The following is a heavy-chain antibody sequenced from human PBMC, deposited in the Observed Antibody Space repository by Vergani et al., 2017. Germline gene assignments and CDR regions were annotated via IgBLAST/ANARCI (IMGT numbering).Heavy chain of an antibody. CDR2: ISGSGATS. CDR1: GFTFTSYA. J-gene: IGHJ4*02. Sequence: EVRLLESGGGLVQPGGSLRLSCVGSGFTFTSYAMNWVRQAPGKGLEWVSGISGSGATSYYAESMKGRFAMSRENAKNSLYLQMNGLRAGDTAVYYCARRDSSSPALDYWGQGTLVTVSS. V-gene: IGHV3-23*01. D-gene: IGHD6-6*01. CDR3: ARRDSSSPALDY.